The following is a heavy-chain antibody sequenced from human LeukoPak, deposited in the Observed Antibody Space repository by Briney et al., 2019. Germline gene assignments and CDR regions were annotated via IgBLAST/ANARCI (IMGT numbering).Heavy chain of an antibody. D-gene: IGHD2-15*01. Sequence: ASVKVSCKASGYTFTGYYMHWVRQAPGQGLEWMGWINPNSGGTNYAQKFHGRVTMTRDTSISTAYMELSRLRSDDTALYYCARGYCSAGSCYEHDYWGQGTLVTVSS. CDR3: ARGYCSAGSCYEHDY. CDR1: GYTFTGYY. CDR2: INPNSGGT. J-gene: IGHJ4*02. V-gene: IGHV1-2*02.